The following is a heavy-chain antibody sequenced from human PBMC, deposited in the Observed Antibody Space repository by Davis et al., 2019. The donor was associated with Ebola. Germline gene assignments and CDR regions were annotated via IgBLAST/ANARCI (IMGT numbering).Heavy chain of an antibody. CDR2: IIPIFGTA. V-gene: IGHV1-18*01. D-gene: IGHD3-16*01. CDR1: GYTFTSYG. Sequence: ASVKVSCKASGYTFTSYGISWVRQAPGQGLEWMGGIIPIFGTANYAQKLQGRVTMTTDTSTSTAYMELRSLRSDDTAVYYCARGVELVGGDYYYGMDVWGQGTTVTVSS. J-gene: IGHJ6*02. CDR3: ARGVELVGGDYYYGMDV.